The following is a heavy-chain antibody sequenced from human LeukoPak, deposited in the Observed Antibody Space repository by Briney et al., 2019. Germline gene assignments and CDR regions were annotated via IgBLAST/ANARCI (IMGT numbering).Heavy chain of an antibody. Sequence: VGSLRLSCTASGFTFSSYAMSWVRQAPGKGLEWVSAISGSGGSTYYADSVKGRFTISRDNSKNTLYLQMNSLRAEDTAVYYCAKSNGYDFWSGYYDYWGQGTLVTVSS. CDR2: ISGSGGST. CDR3: AKSNGYDFWSGYYDY. V-gene: IGHV3-23*01. CDR1: GFTFSSYA. J-gene: IGHJ4*02. D-gene: IGHD3-3*01.